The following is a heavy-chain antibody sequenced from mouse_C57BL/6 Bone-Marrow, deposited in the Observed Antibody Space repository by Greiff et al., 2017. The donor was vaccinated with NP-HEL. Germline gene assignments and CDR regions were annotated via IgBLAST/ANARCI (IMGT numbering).Heavy chain of an antibody. CDR2: IYPGDGDP. V-gene: IGHV1-80*01. J-gene: IGHJ3*01. CDR1: GYEFSYYW. CDR3: ARGAY. Sequence: VQLQPSGAELVKPGASVKISCKASGYEFSYYWMTWVKQRPGKGLEWIGQIYPGDGDPNYNGKFKDKATLTADKASSTAYMQLSRLTSEDSAVYFCARGAYWGQGTLVTVSA.